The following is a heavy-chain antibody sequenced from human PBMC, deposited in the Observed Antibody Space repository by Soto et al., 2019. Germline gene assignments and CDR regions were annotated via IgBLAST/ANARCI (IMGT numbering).Heavy chain of an antibody. J-gene: IGHJ4*02. Sequence: QVQLQESGPGLVMPSETLSLTCTVSGDSISGSPYYWGWIRQPPGKILEGSASVFYSGYTVYTPSLSRRGTISVDTSKNQFYLNLASVAAADKAIYLCAGLNTAVPHYWGQGILVSVCS. V-gene: IGHV4-39*01. CDR3: AGLNTAVPHY. CDR1: GDSISGSPYY. CDR2: VFYSGYT. D-gene: IGHD6-13*01.